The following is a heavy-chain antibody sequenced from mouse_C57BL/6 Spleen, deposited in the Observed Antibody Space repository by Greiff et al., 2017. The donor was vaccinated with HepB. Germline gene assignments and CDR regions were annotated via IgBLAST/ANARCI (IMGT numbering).Heavy chain of an antibody. CDR1: GFTFSNYW. D-gene: IGHD2-5*01. V-gene: IGHV6-3*01. CDR2: IRLKSDNYAT. CDR3: TAYYSNYEYYFDY. J-gene: IGHJ2*01. Sequence: EVKVEESGGGLVQPGGSMKLSCVASGFTFSNYWMNWVRQSPEKGLEWVAQIRLKSDNYATHYAESVKGRFTISRDDSKSSVYLQMNNLRAEDTGIYYCTAYYSNYEYYFDYWGQGTTLTVSS.